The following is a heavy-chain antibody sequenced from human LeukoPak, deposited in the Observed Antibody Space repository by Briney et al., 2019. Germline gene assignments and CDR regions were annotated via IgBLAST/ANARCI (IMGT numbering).Heavy chain of an antibody. D-gene: IGHD3-22*01. CDR2: IYYSGST. CDR1: GGSISSGGYY. V-gene: IGHV4-31*03. J-gene: IGHJ4*02. CDR3: ARETYDSSGSLGHDY. Sequence: SETLSLTCTVSGGSISSGGYYWSWIRQHPGKGLEWIGYIYYSGSTYYNPSLKSRVTISVDTSKNQFSLKLSSVTAADTAVYYCARETYDSSGSLGHDYWGQGTLVTVSS.